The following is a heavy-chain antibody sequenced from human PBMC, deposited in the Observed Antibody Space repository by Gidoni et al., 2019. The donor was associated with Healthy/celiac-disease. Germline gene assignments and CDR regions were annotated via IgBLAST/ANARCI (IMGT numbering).Heavy chain of an antibody. Sequence: QVQLQETGPGLVKPSETLSLTCTASGGSVSSGSYYWSWIRQPPGKGLEWVGYIYYSGITNYNPSLQSRVTISVDTSKNQFSLKLSSVTAADTAVYYCARVGAWPYYFDYWGQGTLVTVSS. CDR2: IYYSGIT. CDR3: ARVGAWPYYFDY. V-gene: IGHV4-61*01. D-gene: IGHD1-26*01. J-gene: IGHJ4*02. CDR1: GGSVSSGSYY.